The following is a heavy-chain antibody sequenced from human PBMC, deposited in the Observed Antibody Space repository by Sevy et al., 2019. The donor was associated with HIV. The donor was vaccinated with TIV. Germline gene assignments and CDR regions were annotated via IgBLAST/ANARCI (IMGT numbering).Heavy chain of an antibody. CDR1: GFTFSSYW. CDR2: LSSDGSTT. J-gene: IGHJ4*02. V-gene: IGHV3-74*01. Sequence: GGSLRLSCAASGFTFSSYWMNWVRQAPGKGLVWVSRLSSDGSTTIYADSVKGRFTISRDNAKNTLYLQINSLRAEDTAVYYRTRVYDINWNGHYFDYWGQGTLVTVSS. CDR3: TRVYDINWNGHYFDY. D-gene: IGHD1-1*01.